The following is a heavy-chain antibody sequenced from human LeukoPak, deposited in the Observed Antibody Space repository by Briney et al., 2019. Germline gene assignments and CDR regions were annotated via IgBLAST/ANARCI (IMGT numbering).Heavy chain of an antibody. Sequence: GASVKVSCKASGYTFTGYYMHWVRQAPGQGLEWMGWINPNSGGTNYAQKFQGRVTMTRDTSISTAYMELSRLRSDDTAVYYCASGYCSGGSCYDGNQRFDPWGQGTLVTVSS. CDR1: GYTFTGYY. CDR3: ASGYCSGGSCYDGNQRFDP. J-gene: IGHJ5*02. V-gene: IGHV1-2*02. CDR2: INPNSGGT. D-gene: IGHD2-15*01.